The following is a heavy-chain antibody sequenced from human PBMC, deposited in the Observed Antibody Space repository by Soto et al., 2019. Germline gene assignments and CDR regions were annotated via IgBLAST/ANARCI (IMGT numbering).Heavy chain of an antibody. V-gene: IGHV1-69*18. D-gene: IGHD3-10*01. J-gene: IGHJ4*02. CDR2: VLPVLGTT. Sequence: QVQLEQSGAEVKKPGSSVTVSCKASGDRFTSYGISWVRQAPGQGLEWVGTVLPVLGTTNYAQKLRGRVIITEDDSTSTVYMELGSLRSDDTAIYYCARDRADRGFDYGGQGTLVTVSS. CDR1: GDRFTSYG. CDR3: ARDRADRGFDY.